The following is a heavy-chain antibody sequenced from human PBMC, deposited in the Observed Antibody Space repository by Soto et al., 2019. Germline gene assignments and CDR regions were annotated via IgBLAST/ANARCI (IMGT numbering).Heavy chain of an antibody. CDR3: AGTKYYYDSSGYYSDY. D-gene: IGHD3-22*01. Sequence: SETLSLTCAVYGGSFSGYYWSWIRQPPGKGLEWVGEINTSGSPNYNPSLKGRVTISVDTYKNKLSLKLSSVTAEDTAVYYCAGTKYYYDSSGYYSDYWGQGTLVNV. CDR1: GGSFSGYY. V-gene: IGHV4-34*01. CDR2: INTSGSP. J-gene: IGHJ4*02.